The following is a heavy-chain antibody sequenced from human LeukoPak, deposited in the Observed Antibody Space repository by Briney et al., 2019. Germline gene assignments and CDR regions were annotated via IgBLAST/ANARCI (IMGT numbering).Heavy chain of an antibody. J-gene: IGHJ4*02. CDR2: IYYSGTT. Sequence: WIRQPPGKGLEWIGSIYYSGTTYYSPSLESRVTISVDTSNNQVSLNLNSVTAADTAIYFCARGGFYGHPFDFGGQGTLVTVSS. D-gene: IGHD3-10*01. V-gene: IGHV4-39*07. CDR3: ARGGFYGHPFDF.